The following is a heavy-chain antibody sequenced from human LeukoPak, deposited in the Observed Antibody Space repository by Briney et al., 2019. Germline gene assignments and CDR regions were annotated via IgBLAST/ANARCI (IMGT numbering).Heavy chain of an antibody. CDR3: ATVGAVTDGAFDV. V-gene: IGHV3-30*02. J-gene: IGHJ3*01. CDR1: GFTFSSYG. Sequence: GGSLRLSCAASGFTFSSYGMHWVRQAPGKGLEWVAFIRYDGSNKYYADSVKGRFTISRDNSKNSLYLQMNSLRVEDTAIYYCATVGAVTDGAFDVWGQGTMVTVSS. D-gene: IGHD4-17*01. CDR2: IRYDGSNK.